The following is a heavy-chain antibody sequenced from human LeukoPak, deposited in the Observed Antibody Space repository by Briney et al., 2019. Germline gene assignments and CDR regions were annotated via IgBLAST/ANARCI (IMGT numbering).Heavy chain of an antibody. CDR2: IFHGGST. Sequence: SETLSLTRAVSGGSINSPNWWTWVRQPPGKGLEWIGEIFHGGSTNYNPSFKRRVTISVDKSKNQFSLKLSSVTAADTAVYYCARPTPRPFYGSGTYYLDFWGQGTLVTVSS. V-gene: IGHV4-4*02. CDR1: GGSINSPNW. CDR3: ARPTPRPFYGSGTYYLDF. D-gene: IGHD3-10*01. J-gene: IGHJ4*02.